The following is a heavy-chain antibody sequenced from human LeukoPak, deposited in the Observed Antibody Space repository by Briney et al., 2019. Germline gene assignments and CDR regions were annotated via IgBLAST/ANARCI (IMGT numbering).Heavy chain of an antibody. J-gene: IGHJ4*02. CDR3: AVRPAGY. CDR2: IYSSGIT. Sequence: SETLSLTCTVSGASISSSTYYRGWIRQPPGKGLEWIGSIYSSGITYCNPSLKSRVTIFADTSKNQVSLQLSSVTAADTAVYYCAVRPAGYWGQGTLVTVSS. V-gene: IGHV4-39*01. CDR1: GASISSSTYY.